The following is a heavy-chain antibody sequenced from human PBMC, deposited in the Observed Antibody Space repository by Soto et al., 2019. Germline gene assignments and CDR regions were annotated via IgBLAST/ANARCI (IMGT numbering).Heavy chain of an antibody. Sequence: PGGSLRLSCAASGFTFSNYWMSWVRQAPGKGLEWVANIKQDGSHKFYVDSVKGRFTMSRDNAKNSLNLQMSSLRAEDTAVYYCARGSSVYESHGYAFDYWGQGSQVTVSS. J-gene: IGHJ4*02. D-gene: IGHD3-22*01. CDR3: ARGSSVYESHGYAFDY. CDR2: IKQDGSHK. V-gene: IGHV3-7*01. CDR1: GFTFSNYW.